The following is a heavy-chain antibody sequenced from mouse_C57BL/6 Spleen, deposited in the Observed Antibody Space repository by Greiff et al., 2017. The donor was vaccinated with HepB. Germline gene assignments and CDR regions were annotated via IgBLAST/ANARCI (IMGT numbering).Heavy chain of an antibody. CDR1: GYTFTDYY. J-gene: IGHJ3*01. V-gene: IGHV1-76*01. D-gene: IGHD2-4*01. CDR3: ARDYDYDEGFAY. Sequence: QVQLQQSGAELVRPGASVKLSCKASGYTFTDYYINWVKQRPGQGLEWIARIYPGSGNTYYNEKFKGKATLTAEKSSSTAYMQLSSLTSEDSAVYCCARDYDYDEGFAYWGQGTLVTVSA. CDR2: IYPGSGNT.